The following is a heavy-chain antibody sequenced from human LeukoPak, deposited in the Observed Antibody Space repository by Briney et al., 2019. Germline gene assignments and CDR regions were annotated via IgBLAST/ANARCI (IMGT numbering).Heavy chain of an antibody. Sequence: ASVKVSCKASGYTFTSYGISWVRQAPGQGLEWMGWISAYNGNTNYAQKLQGRVTMTTDTSTSTAYMELRSLRSDDTAVYYCARAILTLAAAGIIDWFDPWGQGTLVTVSS. CDR1: GYTFTSYG. J-gene: IGHJ5*02. V-gene: IGHV1-18*01. CDR2: ISAYNGNT. D-gene: IGHD6-13*01. CDR3: ARAILTLAAAGIIDWFDP.